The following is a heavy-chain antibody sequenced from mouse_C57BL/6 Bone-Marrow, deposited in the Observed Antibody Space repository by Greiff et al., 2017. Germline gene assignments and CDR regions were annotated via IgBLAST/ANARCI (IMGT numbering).Heavy chain of an antibody. CDR2: IWSGGST. CDR3: ASYGTTGRAMDY. CDR1: GFSLTSYG. J-gene: IGHJ4*01. Sequence: QVQLQQSGPGLVQPSQSLSITCTASGFSLTSYGVPWVRQSPGKGLEWLGVIWSGGSTDNNAAFISRLTISKDNSKSQVFFKINSLQADDTAIYYWASYGTTGRAMDYWGQGTSVTVSS. D-gene: IGHD2-1*01. V-gene: IGHV2-2*01.